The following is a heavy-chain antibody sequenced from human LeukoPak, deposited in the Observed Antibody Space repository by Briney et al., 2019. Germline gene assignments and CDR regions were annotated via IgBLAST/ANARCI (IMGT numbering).Heavy chain of an antibody. V-gene: IGHV4-39*07. CDR2: IYYSGST. J-gene: IGHJ4*02. CDR1: GGSISSSSYS. D-gene: IGHD5-24*01. CDR3: ARGRPWLQSYYFDY. Sequence: PSETLSLTCTVSGGSISSSSYSWGWIRQPPGKGLEWIGSIYYSGSTYYNPSLKSRVTISVDTSKNQFSLKLSSVTAADTAVYYCARGRPWLQSYYFDYWGQGILVTVSS.